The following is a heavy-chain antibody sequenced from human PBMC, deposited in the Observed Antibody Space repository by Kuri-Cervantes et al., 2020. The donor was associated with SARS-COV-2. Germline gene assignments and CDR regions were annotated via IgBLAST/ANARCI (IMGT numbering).Heavy chain of an antibody. J-gene: IGHJ3*02. V-gene: IGHV4-4*07. CDR1: GGSISSYY. D-gene: IGHD4-17*01. CDR3: ARYGYGDYVDAFDI. Sequence: SETLSLTCTVSGGSISSYYWSWIRQPAGKGLEWIGRIYPSGSTNYNPSLKSRVTMSVDTSKNQLSLKLSSVTAADTAVYYCARYGYGDYVDAFDIWGQGTMVTVSS. CDR2: IYPSGST.